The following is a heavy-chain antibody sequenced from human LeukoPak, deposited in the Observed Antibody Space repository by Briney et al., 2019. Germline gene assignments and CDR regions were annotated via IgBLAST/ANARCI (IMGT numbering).Heavy chain of an antibody. J-gene: IGHJ5*02. CDR3: AGHKNTYYDILTGYYNPAPDYNWFDP. Sequence: SETLSLTCTVSGGSIRSSSYYWDWIRQPPGKGLEWIGSIYYSGSTYYNPSLKSRVTISVDTSKNQFSLKLSSVTAADTAVYYCAGHKNTYYDILTGYYNPAPDYNWFDPWGQGTLVAVSS. V-gene: IGHV4-39*07. CDR2: IYYSGST. D-gene: IGHD3-9*01. CDR1: GGSIRSSSYY.